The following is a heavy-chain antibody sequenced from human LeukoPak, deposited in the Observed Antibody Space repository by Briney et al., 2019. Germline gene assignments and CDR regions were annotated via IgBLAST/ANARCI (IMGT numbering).Heavy chain of an antibody. D-gene: IGHD1-26*01. J-gene: IGHJ4*02. CDR2: ISSSGSTI. CDR3: AKLIVGATTGFDY. CDR1: GFTFSTYT. V-gene: IGHV3-48*01. Sequence: GGSLRLSCAASGFTFSTYTMNWVRQAPGKGLEWISYISSSGSTIYYADSVKGRFTISRDNAKNSLYLQMNSLRAEDTAVYYCAKLIVGATTGFDYWGQGTLVTVSS.